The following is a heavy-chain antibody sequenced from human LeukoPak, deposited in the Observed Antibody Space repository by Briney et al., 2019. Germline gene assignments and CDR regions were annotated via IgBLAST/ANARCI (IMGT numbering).Heavy chain of an antibody. CDR1: GGSISSGSHY. V-gene: IGHV4-61*02. CDR3: ASQYDSSGYYLPPPDY. CDR2: IYTSGST. J-gene: IGHJ4*02. Sequence: SETLSLTCTVPGGSISSGSHYWSWIRQPAGKGLEWIGRIYTSGSTNYNPSLKSRVTISVDTSKDQFSLKLSSVTAADPAVYYWASQYDSSGYYLPPPDYWGQGTLVTVSS. D-gene: IGHD3-22*01.